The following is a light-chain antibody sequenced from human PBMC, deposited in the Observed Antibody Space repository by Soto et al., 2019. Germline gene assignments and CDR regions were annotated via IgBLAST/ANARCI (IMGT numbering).Light chain of an antibody. J-gene: IGKJ5*01. CDR2: GAS. Sequence: EIVMTQSPATLSVSPWERATLSCRASQSVGSNLAWYHQKPGQAPSLLIYGASTRAAGIPARFSGSGSGTDFTLTISRLEPEDFAVYYCQVYGPSPPITFGQGTRLEIK. CDR3: QVYGPSPPIT. CDR1: QSVGSN. V-gene: IGKV3-15*01.